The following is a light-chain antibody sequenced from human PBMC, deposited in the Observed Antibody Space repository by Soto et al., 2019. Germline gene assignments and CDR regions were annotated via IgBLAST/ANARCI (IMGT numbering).Light chain of an antibody. CDR3: QQYGSSPRT. Sequence: EIVLTQSPGTLSLSPGERATLSCRASQSVSSSYLGWYQQKPGQAPRLLIYGASSRATGIPDRFSGSGSGTDFTLTISRLESEDFAVYYWQQYGSSPRTFGQGTKLEIK. V-gene: IGKV3-20*01. CDR1: QSVSSSY. CDR2: GAS. J-gene: IGKJ2*01.